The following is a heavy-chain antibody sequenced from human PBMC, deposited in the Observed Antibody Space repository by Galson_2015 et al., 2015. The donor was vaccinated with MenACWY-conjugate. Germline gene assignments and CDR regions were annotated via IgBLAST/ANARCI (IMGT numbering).Heavy chain of an antibody. CDR3: ARETMDWYAIDY. CDR1: GDSVSTNNVA. V-gene: IGHV6-1*01. Sequence: CAISGDSVSTNNVAWNWIRQSPSRGLGWLGRTYYRSKWYVDYAASVKSRITTTPDTSRKQFSLQLKSVTPEDTAVYYCARETMDWYAIDYWGQGTRVTVSS. CDR2: TYYRSKWYV. D-gene: IGHD3/OR15-3a*01. J-gene: IGHJ4*02.